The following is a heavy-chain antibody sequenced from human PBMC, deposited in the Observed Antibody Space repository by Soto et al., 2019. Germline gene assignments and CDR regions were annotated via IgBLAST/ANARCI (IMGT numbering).Heavy chain of an antibody. CDR2: INAGNGNT. Sequence: QVQLVQSGAEVKKPGASVKVSCKASGYTFTRYAMHWVRQAPGQRLEWVGWINAGNGNTKYSQKFQGRVTISRDTSASTAYMELSSLRSEDTAVYHCARDIQGGSSSWLYYYYYGMDVWGQGTTVTVSS. D-gene: IGHD6-13*01. CDR3: ARDIQGGSSSWLYYYYYGMDV. J-gene: IGHJ6*02. V-gene: IGHV1-3*01. CDR1: GYTFTRYA.